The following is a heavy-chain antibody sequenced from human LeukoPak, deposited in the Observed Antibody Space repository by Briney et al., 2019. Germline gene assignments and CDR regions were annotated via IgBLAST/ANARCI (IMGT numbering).Heavy chain of an antibody. V-gene: IGHV1-46*01. CDR1: GYTFTVYY. Sequence: GASVKVSCKASGYTFTVYYIHWVRQAPGQGLEWMGMINPSGGTTSYAQKFQGRVTMTRDTSTSTVYMELSSLRSEDTDVYYCARNVGSGFDIWGQGTMVTVSS. CDR2: INPSGGTT. CDR3: ARNVGSGFDI. D-gene: IGHD1-26*01. J-gene: IGHJ3*02.